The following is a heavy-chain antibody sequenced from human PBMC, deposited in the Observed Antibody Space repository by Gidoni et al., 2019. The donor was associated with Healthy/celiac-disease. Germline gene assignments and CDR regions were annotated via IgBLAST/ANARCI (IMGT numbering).Heavy chain of an antibody. V-gene: IGHV3-21*06. J-gene: IGHJ4*02. Sequence: EVQLVESGGGLVKPGGSLRLSCAASGFTFSSYSMNWVRQAPGKGLEWVSSISSSSSYIYYADSVKGRFTISRDNAKNSLYLQMNSLRAEDTAVYYCARDSYDYVWGSYLLLIYPLDYWGQGTLVTVSS. CDR3: ARDSYDYVWGSYLLLIYPLDY. CDR1: GFTFSSYS. D-gene: IGHD3-16*02. CDR2: ISSSSSYI.